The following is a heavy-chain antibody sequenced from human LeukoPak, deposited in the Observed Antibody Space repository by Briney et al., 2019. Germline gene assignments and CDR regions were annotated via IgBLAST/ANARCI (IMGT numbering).Heavy chain of an antibody. J-gene: IGHJ4*02. Sequence: PTGGSLRLSCAASGFTFSRYWMNWVRQAPGKGLEWVANIKHDGSEKYYVDSVKGRFTISRDNAKKSFYLQMNSLRGEDTAVYYCARDLVIAAATFDYWGQGTLVTVSS. CDR2: IKHDGSEK. V-gene: IGHV3-7*01. CDR3: ARDLVIAAATFDY. D-gene: IGHD6-13*01. CDR1: GFTFSRYW.